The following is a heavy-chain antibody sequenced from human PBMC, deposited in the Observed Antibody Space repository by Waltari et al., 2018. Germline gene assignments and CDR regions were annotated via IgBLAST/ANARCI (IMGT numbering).Heavy chain of an antibody. D-gene: IGHD3-10*01. Sequence: EVQLVESGGGLVQPGGSLRLSCAASGFTFSSYAMSWVRQAPGKGLEWVSAISGSGGSTSYADSVKGRFTISRDNSKNTLYLQMNSLRAEDTAVHYCAKDLGSGSFGYYFYMDVWGKGTTVTVSS. V-gene: IGHV3-23*04. CDR2: ISGSGGST. CDR3: AKDLGSGSFGYYFYMDV. CDR1: GFTFSSYA. J-gene: IGHJ6*03.